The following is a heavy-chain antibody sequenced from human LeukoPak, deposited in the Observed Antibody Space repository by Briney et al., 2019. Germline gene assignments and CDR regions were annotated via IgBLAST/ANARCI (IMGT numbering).Heavy chain of an antibody. D-gene: IGHD2-8*01. CDR2: TNSGGTST. V-gene: IGHV3-23*01. Sequence: GGSLRLSCATSGFPFSDFSMSWVRQAPGKGLEWFSTTNSGGTSTYYAESVKGRFTISGDNSKNTLYLQMSSLRVEDTAVYYCAKQSYARSLGEGGPGTLVSVSS. J-gene: IGHJ4*02. CDR3: AKQSYARSLGE. CDR1: GFPFSDFS.